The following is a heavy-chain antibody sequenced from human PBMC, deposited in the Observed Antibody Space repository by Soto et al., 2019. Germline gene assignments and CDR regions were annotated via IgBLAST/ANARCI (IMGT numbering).Heavy chain of an antibody. CDR1: GGSISSYY. CDR2: IYYSGST. J-gene: IGHJ4*02. V-gene: IGHV4-59*01. Sequence: TLSLTGTVSGGSISSYYLSWIRQPPGKGLEWIGYIYYSGSTNYNPSLKSRVTISVDTSKNQFSLKLSSVTAADTAVYYCARDSSWCLDYWGQGTLVTVSS. D-gene: IGHD6-13*01. CDR3: ARDSSWCLDY.